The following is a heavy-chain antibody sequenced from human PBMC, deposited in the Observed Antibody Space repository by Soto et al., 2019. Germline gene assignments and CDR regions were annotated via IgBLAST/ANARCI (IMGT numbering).Heavy chain of an antibody. D-gene: IGHD2-2*01. Sequence: ASVKVSCKASGYTFTGYYMHWVRQAPGQGLEWMGWINPNSGGTNYAQKFQGRVTMTRDTSSSTAYMELSRLRSDDTAVYYCARVGCSSTSCYYYYGMDVWGQGTTVTVS. CDR3: ARVGCSSTSCYYYYGMDV. CDR1: GYTFTGYY. CDR2: INPNSGGT. J-gene: IGHJ6*02. V-gene: IGHV1-2*02.